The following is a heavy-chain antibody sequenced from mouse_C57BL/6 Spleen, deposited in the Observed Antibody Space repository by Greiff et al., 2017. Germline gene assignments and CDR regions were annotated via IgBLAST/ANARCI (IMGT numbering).Heavy chain of an antibody. D-gene: IGHD1-1*01. Sequence: QVQLQQSGAELVKPGASVKISCKASGYAFSSYWMNWVKQRPGTGLEWIGQIYPGDGDTNYNGKFKGKATLTADKSSSTAYMQLSSLTSEDSAVYFCARKVFTTVVASFDYWGQGTTLTVSS. CDR3: ARKVFTTVVASFDY. V-gene: IGHV1-80*01. J-gene: IGHJ2*01. CDR1: GYAFSSYW. CDR2: IYPGDGDT.